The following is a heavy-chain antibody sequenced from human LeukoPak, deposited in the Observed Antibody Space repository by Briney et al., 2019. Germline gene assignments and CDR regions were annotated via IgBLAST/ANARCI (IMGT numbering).Heavy chain of an antibody. CDR3: AKGRGVIHSILYY. Sequence: GGSLRLSCTASGFTFSSYAMSWVRQAPGKGLEWVSAISGSGGSTYYADSVKGRFTISRDNSKNTLYLQMNSLRAEDTAVYYCAKGRGVIHSILYYWGQGTLVTVSS. J-gene: IGHJ4*02. CDR2: ISGSGGST. V-gene: IGHV3-23*01. CDR1: GFTFSSYA. D-gene: IGHD3-10*01.